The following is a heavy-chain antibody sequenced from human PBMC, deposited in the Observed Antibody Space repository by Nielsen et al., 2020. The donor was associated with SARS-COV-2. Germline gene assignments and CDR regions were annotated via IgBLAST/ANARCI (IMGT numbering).Heavy chain of an antibody. CDR1: GFTFSSTW. CDR2: INPSGSGT. CDR3: AGGADFWSGTQKYYMDV. V-gene: IGHV3-74*01. J-gene: IGHJ6*03. Sequence: GVLKISCSASGFTFSSTWMDWVRQAPGQGLVWVSRINPSGSGTAYADSVKGRFAVSRDNAENTVVLQIHSLRVEDTAVYYCAGGADFWSGTQKYYMDVWGKGTTVTVSS. D-gene: IGHD3-3*01.